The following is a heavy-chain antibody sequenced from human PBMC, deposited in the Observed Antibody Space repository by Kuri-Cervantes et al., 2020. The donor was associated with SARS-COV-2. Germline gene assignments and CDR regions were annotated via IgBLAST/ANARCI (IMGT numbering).Heavy chain of an antibody. CDR3: ARDARGYCSSTSCSYFDL. CDR2: ISSSSSTI. Sequence: GESLKISCAASGFIFSSYSMNWVRQAPGKGLEWVSYISSSSSTIYYADSVKGRFTISRDNAKNSLYLQMNSLRAEDTAVYYCARDARGYCSSTSCSYFDLWGRGTLVTVSS. J-gene: IGHJ2*01. D-gene: IGHD2-2*01. CDR1: GFIFSSYS. V-gene: IGHV3-48*01.